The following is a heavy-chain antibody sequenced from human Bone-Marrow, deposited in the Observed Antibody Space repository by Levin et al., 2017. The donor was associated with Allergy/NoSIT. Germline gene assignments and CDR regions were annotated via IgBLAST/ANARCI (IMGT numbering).Heavy chain of an antibody. CDR2: INHSGST. Sequence: SQTLSLTCAVYGGSFSGYYWSWIRQPPGKGLEWIGEINHSGSTNYNPSLKSRVTISVDTSKNQFSLKLSSVTAADTAVYYCARTRGRVVAVHIFDYWGQGTLVTVSS. CDR3: ARTRGRVVAVHIFDY. D-gene: IGHD2-15*01. J-gene: IGHJ4*02. V-gene: IGHV4-34*01. CDR1: GGSFSGYY.